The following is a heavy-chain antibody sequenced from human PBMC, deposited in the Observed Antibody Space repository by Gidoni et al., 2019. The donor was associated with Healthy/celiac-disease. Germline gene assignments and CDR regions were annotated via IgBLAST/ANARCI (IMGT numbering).Heavy chain of an antibody. CDR2: IRSSRSYI. CDR1: GFTFSSYR. V-gene: IGHV3-21*01. D-gene: IGHD3-3*01. CDR3: ARGTLGFDFWSGYFGPGRFDP. Sequence: EVQLVESGGGLVKPGGSLRLSCAASGFTFSSYRMNWVRQAPGKGLECVSFIRSSRSYIYYADSVKGRFTISRDNAKNSLYLQMNSLRSEYTAVYYCARGTLGFDFWSGYFGPGRFDPWGQGTLVTVSS. J-gene: IGHJ5*02.